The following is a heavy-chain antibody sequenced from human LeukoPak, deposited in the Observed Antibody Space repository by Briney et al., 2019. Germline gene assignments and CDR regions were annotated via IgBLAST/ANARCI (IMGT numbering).Heavy chain of an antibody. V-gene: IGHV4-61*02. CDR3: ASAPRSGGPAFFDY. Sequence: SQTLSLTCTVSGVSISSGSYYWSWIRQPAGKGLEWIGRIYTSGSINYDPSLKSRVTISVDTSTNQFSLKLNSVTAADTAVYYCASAPRSGGPAFFDYWGQGTLVTVSS. J-gene: IGHJ4*02. CDR1: GVSISSGSYY. CDR2: IYTSGSI. D-gene: IGHD1-26*01.